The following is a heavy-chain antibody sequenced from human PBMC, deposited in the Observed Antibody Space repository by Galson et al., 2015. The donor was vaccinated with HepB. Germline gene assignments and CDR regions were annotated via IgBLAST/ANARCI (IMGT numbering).Heavy chain of an antibody. V-gene: IGHV3-21*01. CDR2: ISSSSDYI. CDR1: GFTFSTYN. Sequence: SLRLSCAASGFTFSTYNMHWVRQAPGKGLEWVSSISSSSDYIEYADSVKGRFTISRDDAKNSLYLQMNSLKGEDTAVYYCASFNPSTWEGIDYWGQGTLVTVSS. CDR3: ASFNPSTWEGIDY. J-gene: IGHJ4*02. D-gene: IGHD1-26*01.